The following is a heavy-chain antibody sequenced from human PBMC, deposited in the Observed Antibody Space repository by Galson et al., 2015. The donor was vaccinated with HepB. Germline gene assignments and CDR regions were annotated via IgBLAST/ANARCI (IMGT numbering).Heavy chain of an antibody. Sequence: SLRHHRADSGFTFSSYAMSWVRQAPGKGLEWVSAISGSCGSTYYADSVKGRFTISRDNSENTLYLQMNSLRAEYTAVYYCAKDYYGGNSVLDYWGQGTLGTVSS. D-gene: IGHD4-23*01. V-gene: IGHV3-23*01. J-gene: IGHJ4*02. CDR3: AKDYYGGNSVLDY. CDR2: ISGSCGST. CDR1: GFTFSSYA.